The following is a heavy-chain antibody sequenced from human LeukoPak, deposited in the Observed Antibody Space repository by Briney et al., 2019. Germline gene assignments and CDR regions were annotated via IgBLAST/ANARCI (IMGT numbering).Heavy chain of an antibody. J-gene: IGHJ4*02. CDR3: AREYYGSGSYYNVGY. D-gene: IGHD3-10*01. CDR2: INWNGGRT. CDR1: GFTFDDYG. V-gene: IGHV3-20*04. Sequence: PGGSLRLSCAASGFTFDDYGMSWVRQAPRKGLEWVSGINWNGGRTGYADSVKGRFTISRDNAKKSLYVQMNSLRAEDTALYYCAREYYGSGSYYNVGYWGQGTLVTVSS.